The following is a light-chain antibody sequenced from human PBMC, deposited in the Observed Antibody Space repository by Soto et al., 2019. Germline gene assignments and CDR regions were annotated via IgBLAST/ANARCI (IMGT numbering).Light chain of an antibody. J-gene: IGKJ1*01. Sequence: IQMPPSPSTLSGSRGERLTSTCXASQTISSWLAWYQQKPGKAPKLLIYKASTLKSGVPSRFSGSGSGTDFTLTISSLQPEDFATYYCQQSYSTPRTFGQGTKVDIK. CDR3: QQSYSTPRT. CDR1: QTISSW. V-gene: IGKV1-5*03. CDR2: KAS.